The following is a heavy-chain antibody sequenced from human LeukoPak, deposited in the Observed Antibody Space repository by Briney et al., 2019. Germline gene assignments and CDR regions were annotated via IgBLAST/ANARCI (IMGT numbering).Heavy chain of an antibody. D-gene: IGHD6-19*01. Sequence: GGSLRLSCTASGFTFGDYLMSWFRQAPGKGREWIGFISGGTTEYAASVRGRFTISRDDSTSIAYLQMNSLTTEDTAVYYCSRGSGWLSVYWGQGTLVTVSS. CDR2: ISGGTT. CDR1: GFTFGDYL. V-gene: IGHV3-49*03. J-gene: IGHJ4*02. CDR3: SRGSGWLSVY.